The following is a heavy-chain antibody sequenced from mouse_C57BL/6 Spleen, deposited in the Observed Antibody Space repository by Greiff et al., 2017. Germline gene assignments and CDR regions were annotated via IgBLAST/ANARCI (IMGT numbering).Heavy chain of an antibody. Sequence: EVQLQQSGPELVKPGASVKISCKASGYTFTDYYMNWVKQSHGKSLEWIGDINPNNGGTSYNQKFKGKATLTVDKSSSTAYMELRSLTSEDSAVYYCARDTTVDPFDYWGQGTTLTVSS. J-gene: IGHJ2*01. CDR2: INPNNGGT. CDR3: ARDTTVDPFDY. CDR1: GYTFTDYY. D-gene: IGHD1-1*01. V-gene: IGHV1-26*01.